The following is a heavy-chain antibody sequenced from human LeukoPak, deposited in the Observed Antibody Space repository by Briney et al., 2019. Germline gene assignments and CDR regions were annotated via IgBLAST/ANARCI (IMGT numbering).Heavy chain of an antibody. CDR1: GYSFSTYW. CDR3: ARRYDISSIDY. CDR2: IYPDDSNT. V-gene: IGHV5-51*01. D-gene: IGHD6-6*01. Sequence: GESLKISCKGSGYSFSTYWIGWVRQMPGKGLEWMGIIYPDDSNTRYSPSFQGQVTISADKSISTAYLQWSSLKASDTAMYYCARRYDISSIDYWGQGTLVTVSS. J-gene: IGHJ4*02.